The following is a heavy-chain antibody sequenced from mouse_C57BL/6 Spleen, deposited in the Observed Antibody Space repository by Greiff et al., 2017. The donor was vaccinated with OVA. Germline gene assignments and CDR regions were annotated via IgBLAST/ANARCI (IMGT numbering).Heavy chain of an antibody. J-gene: IGHJ1*03. D-gene: IGHD1-1*01. CDR3: ARGYYGSGYFDV. V-gene: IGHV1-81*01. Sequence: QVHVKQSGAELARPGASVKLSCKASGYTFTSYGISWVKQRTGQGLEWIGEIYPRSGNTYYNEKFKGKATLTADKSSSTAYMELRSLTSEDSAVYFCARGYYGSGYFDVWGTGTTVTVSS. CDR1: GYTFTSYG. CDR2: IYPRSGNT.